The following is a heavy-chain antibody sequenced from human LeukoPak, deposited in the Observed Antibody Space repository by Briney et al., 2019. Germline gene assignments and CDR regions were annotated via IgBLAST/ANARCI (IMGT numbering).Heavy chain of an antibody. J-gene: IGHJ5*02. V-gene: IGHV4-61*02. D-gene: IGHD3-16*01. CDR2: IFTSGST. CDR3: ARVGGYANWFDP. CDR1: GGSVSSGNFY. Sequence: SETLSLTCTVFGGSVSSGNFYWSWIRQPAGKGLEWIGRIFTSGSTNYNPSLKSRLTISLDTSKNQVSLKLSSVAAADTAVYYCARVGGYANWFDPWGQGTLVTVSS.